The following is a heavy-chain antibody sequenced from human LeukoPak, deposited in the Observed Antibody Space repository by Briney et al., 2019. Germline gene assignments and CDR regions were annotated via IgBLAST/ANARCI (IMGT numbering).Heavy chain of an antibody. CDR2: ISSSGSTI. CDR1: GFTFSDYY. V-gene: IGHV3-11*01. CDR3: ARWGDYYGSGSYYNGSQNWFDP. Sequence: PGGSLRLSCAASGFTFSDYYMSWIRQAPGQGLEWVSYISSSGSTIYYADSVKGRFTISRDNAKNSLYLQMNSLRAEDTAVYYCARWGDYYGSGSYYNGSQNWFDPWGQGTLVTVSS. D-gene: IGHD3-10*01. J-gene: IGHJ5*02.